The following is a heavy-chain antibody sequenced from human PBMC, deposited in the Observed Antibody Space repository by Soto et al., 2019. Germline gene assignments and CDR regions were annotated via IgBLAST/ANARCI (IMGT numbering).Heavy chain of an antibody. Sequence: QITLKESRPPLVKPTQTLTLTCSFSGFSLYTRGVGVGWFRQPPGKALEWLALLYWDNTRRYSPSLKNSLTIAKGTSENQVVLTMTNMEPEDTGTYYCARYTTDTYFDGWGKGTTVTVSS. D-gene: IGHD2-2*02. CDR3: ARYTTDTYFDG. CDR2: LYWDNTR. CDR1: GFSLYTRGVG. J-gene: IGHJ6*04. V-gene: IGHV2-5*02.